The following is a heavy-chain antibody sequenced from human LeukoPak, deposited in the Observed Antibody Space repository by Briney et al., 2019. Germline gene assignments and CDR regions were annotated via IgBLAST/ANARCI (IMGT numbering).Heavy chain of an antibody. CDR2: INHSGST. V-gene: IGHV4-34*01. Sequence: SETLSLTCAVYGGSFSGYYWSWIRQPPGKGLEWIGEINHSGSTNYNPSLKSRVTISVDTSKNQFSLKLSSVTAADTAVYYCARAGPSWIQLGLRWFDPWGQGTLVTVSS. J-gene: IGHJ5*02. CDR3: ARAGPSWIQLGLRWFDP. D-gene: IGHD5-18*01. CDR1: GGSFSGYY.